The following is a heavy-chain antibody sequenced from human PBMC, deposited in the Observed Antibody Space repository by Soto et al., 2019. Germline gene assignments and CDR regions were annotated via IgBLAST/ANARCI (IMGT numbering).Heavy chain of an antibody. Sequence: SETLSLTCTVSGGSISSGDYYWSWIRQPPGKELEWIGYIYYSGNTYYKPYLKSRITISLDTSKNQFFLKLSSVTAADTAVYYCARDQGIAAVGFDYWGQGTLVTISS. J-gene: IGHJ4*02. CDR2: IYYSGNT. CDR3: ARDQGIAAVGFDY. CDR1: GGSISSGDYY. V-gene: IGHV4-30-4*01. D-gene: IGHD6-13*01.